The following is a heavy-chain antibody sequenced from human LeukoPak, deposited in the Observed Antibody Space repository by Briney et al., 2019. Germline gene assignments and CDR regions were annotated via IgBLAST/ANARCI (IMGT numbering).Heavy chain of an antibody. J-gene: IGHJ3*02. D-gene: IGHD2-2*02. CDR2: ISSGGDTI. CDR1: GFSFSDYY. V-gene: IGHV3-11*04. CDR3: ARDRTKVVPAAIGNDAFDI. Sequence: PGRSLRLSCAASGFSFSDYYMTWIRQSPGKGLEWVSFISSGGDTIYYADSVKGRFTISRDNAKNSLYLQMNSLRAEDTAVYYCARDRTKVVPAAIGNDAFDIWGQGTMVTVSS.